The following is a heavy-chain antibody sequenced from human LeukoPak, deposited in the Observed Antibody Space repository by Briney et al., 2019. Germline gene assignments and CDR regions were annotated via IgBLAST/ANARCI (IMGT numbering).Heavy chain of an antibody. CDR3: ARDPITMVRGVNWEEL. Sequence: ASVKVSCKASGYTFTGYYMHWVRQAPGQGLEWMGWINPNSGGTNYAQKFQGRVTITADKSTSTAYMELSSLRSEDTAVYYCARDPITMVRGVNWEELWGQGTLVTVSS. D-gene: IGHD3-10*01. CDR2: INPNSGGT. V-gene: IGHV1-2*02. J-gene: IGHJ4*02. CDR1: GYTFTGYY.